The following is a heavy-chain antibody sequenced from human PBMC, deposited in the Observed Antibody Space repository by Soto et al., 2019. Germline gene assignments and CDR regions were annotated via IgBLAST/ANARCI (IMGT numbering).Heavy chain of an antibody. J-gene: IGHJ1*01. CDR1: GGSFSGYY. CDR3: ARGWCSGGSGYSGYYSYHSYRNC. V-gene: IGHV4-34*01. CDR2: INHSGST. D-gene: IGHD2-15*01. Sequence: PSETLSLTCAVYGGSFSGYYWSWIRQPPGKGLEWIGEINHSGSTNYNPSLKSRVTISVDTSKNQFSLKLSSVTAADTAVYYCARGWCSGGSGYSGYYSYHSYRNCRGQ.